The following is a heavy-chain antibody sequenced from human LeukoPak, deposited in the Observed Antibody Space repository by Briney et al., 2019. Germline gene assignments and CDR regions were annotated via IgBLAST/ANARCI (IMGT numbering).Heavy chain of an antibody. CDR2: ISYDGSNK. V-gene: IGHV3-30-3*01. D-gene: IGHD3-10*01. CDR3: ARDRGRSRYYIDV. CDR1: GFTFSSYW. J-gene: IGHJ6*03. Sequence: GGSLRPSCAASGFTFSSYWMHWVRQAPGKGLEWVAVISYDGSNKYSADSVKGRFTISRDNSKNTLYLQMNSLRAEDTAVYYCARDRGRSRYYIDVWGRGTMVTVSS.